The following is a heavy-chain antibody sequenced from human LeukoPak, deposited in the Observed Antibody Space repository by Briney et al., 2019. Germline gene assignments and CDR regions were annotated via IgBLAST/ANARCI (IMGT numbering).Heavy chain of an antibody. CDR2: ISSSSRST. Sequence: PGGSLRLSCEASVLTFTDYYMSWIRQAPGKGLEWVSNISSSSRSTTYAVSVKGRFTISRDNAKNSLYLQMNSLRAEDTAVYYCSGGYDSDYFFYYGMDVWGQGTTVTVSS. V-gene: IGHV3-11*06. CDR3: SGGYDSDYFFYYGMDV. CDR1: VLTFTDYY. D-gene: IGHD5-12*01. J-gene: IGHJ6*02.